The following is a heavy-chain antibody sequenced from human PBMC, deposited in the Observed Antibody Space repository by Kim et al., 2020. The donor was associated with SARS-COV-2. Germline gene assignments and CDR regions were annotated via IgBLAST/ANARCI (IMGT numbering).Heavy chain of an antibody. D-gene: IGHD4-17*01. V-gene: IGHV1-8*01. CDR2: IDPKNGYT. J-gene: IGHJ4*02. Sequence: ASVKVSCKTSGYSFTTYNINWVRQATGQGLEWIGLIDPKNGYTEYARKFQGRVTMTADTSTDTAYMEVSGLTSEDTALYYCARKDYGDPVTYSYFDFWGQGTLVTVSS. CDR1: GYSFTTYN. CDR3: ARKDYGDPVTYSYFDF.